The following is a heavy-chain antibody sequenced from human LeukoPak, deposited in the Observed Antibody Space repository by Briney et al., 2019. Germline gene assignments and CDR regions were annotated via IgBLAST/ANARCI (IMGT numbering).Heavy chain of an antibody. Sequence: SETLSLTCTVSGGSISSYYWSWIRQPPGKGLEWIGYIYYSGSTNYNPSLKSRVTISVDTSKNQFSLKLSSVTAADTAVYYCASPVELYAYFDYWGQGTLVTVSS. V-gene: IGHV4-59*01. CDR2: IYYSGST. D-gene: IGHD3-10*01. CDR1: GGSISSYY. J-gene: IGHJ4*02. CDR3: ASPVELYAYFDY.